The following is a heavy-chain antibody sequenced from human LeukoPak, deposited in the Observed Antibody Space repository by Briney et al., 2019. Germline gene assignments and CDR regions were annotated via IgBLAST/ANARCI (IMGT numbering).Heavy chain of an antibody. V-gene: IGHV3-23*01. Sequence: GSLRLSCAASGFTFSSYAMSWVRQAQGKGLEWVSAISGSGGSTYYADSVKGRFTVSRDNSKNTLYLQMNSLRAEDTAVYYCAKDPEYYYDSINYWGQGTLFTVSS. D-gene: IGHD3-22*01. J-gene: IGHJ4*02. CDR1: GFTFSSYA. CDR2: ISGSGGST. CDR3: AKDPEYYYDSINY.